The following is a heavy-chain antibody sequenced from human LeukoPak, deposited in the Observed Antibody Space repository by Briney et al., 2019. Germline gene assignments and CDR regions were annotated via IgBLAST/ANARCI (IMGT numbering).Heavy chain of an antibody. J-gene: IGHJ4*02. V-gene: IGHV4-34*01. CDR2: INHSGST. CDR3: ARGQVRFLEWLYDY. D-gene: IGHD3-3*01. Sequence: SETLSLTCAVYGGSFSGYYWSWIRQPPGKGLEWIGEINHSGSTNYNPSLKSRVTISVDTSKNRFSLKLSSVTAADTAVYYCARGQVRFLEWLYDYWGQGTLVTVSS. CDR1: GGSFSGYY.